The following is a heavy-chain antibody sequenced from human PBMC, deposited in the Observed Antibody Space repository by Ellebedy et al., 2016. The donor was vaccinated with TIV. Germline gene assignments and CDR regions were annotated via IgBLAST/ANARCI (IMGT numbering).Heavy chain of an antibody. V-gene: IGHV4-34*01. CDR2: INHSGST. CDR3: ARGLFYPWGSGPLDY. Sequence: MPSETLSLTCTVSGGSISSYYWSWIRQPAGKGLEWIGEINHSGSTNYNPSLKSRVTVSVDTSKNQFSLKLSSVTAADTAVYYCARGLFYPWGSGPLDYWGQGTLVTVSS. CDR1: GGSISSYY. D-gene: IGHD3-10*01. J-gene: IGHJ4*02.